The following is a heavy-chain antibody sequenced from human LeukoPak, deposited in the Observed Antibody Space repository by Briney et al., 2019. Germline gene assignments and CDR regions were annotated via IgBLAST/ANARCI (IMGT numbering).Heavy chain of an antibody. D-gene: IGHD3-16*01. Sequence: RPGGSLRLSCAASGFTFSSYDMDWVRQATGKGLEWVSAIGSAGETYYPGSVKGRFTISRENAKKSLYLQMNSLGAGDAAVYYCARAGGGGDFDYWGQGTLVTVSS. CDR1: GFTFSSYD. V-gene: IGHV3-13*01. CDR2: IGSAGET. CDR3: ARAGGGGDFDY. J-gene: IGHJ4*02.